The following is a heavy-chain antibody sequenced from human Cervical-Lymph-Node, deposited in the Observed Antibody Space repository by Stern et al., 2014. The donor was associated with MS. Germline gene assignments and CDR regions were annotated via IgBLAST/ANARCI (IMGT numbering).Heavy chain of an antibody. Sequence: EVQLVQSGGGLVQPGGSLRLPCVASGFTFSDYWMHWVRQVPGKGLVWVSRINGDGSSTNYADSVKGRFSISRDNAKNTLYLQMNSLRAEDAAVYYCVRRHDSVGCFAHWGQGTLVTVSS. CDR3: VRRHDSVGCFAH. CDR1: GFTFSDYW. D-gene: IGHD3-22*01. J-gene: IGHJ4*02. CDR2: INGDGSST. V-gene: IGHV3-74*02.